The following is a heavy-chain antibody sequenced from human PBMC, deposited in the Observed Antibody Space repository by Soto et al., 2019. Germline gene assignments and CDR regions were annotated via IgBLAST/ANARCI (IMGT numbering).Heavy chain of an antibody. Sequence: QVQLVESGGGVVQPGRSLRLSCAASGFTFSSYGMHWVRQAPGKGLEWVAVISYDGSNKYYADSVKGRFTISRDNSKNTLYLQMNSLRAEDTAVYHCAKDPSIAEWNDAFDIWGQGTMVTVSS. D-gene: IGHD6-13*01. J-gene: IGHJ3*02. V-gene: IGHV3-30*18. CDR3: AKDPSIAEWNDAFDI. CDR2: ISYDGSNK. CDR1: GFTFSSYG.